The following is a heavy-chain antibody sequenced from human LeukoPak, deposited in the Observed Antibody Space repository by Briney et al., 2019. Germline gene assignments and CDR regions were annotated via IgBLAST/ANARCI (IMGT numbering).Heavy chain of an antibody. CDR1: GGSISSGGYS. D-gene: IGHD3-3*01. Sequence: PSETLSLTCAVSGGSISSGGYSWSWIRQPPGKGLEWIGYIYYSGSTNYNPSLKSRVTISVDTSKNQFSLKLSSVTAADTAVYYCARVGVHWSGYSTTPYYYYGMDVWGQGTTVTVSS. CDR2: IYYSGST. J-gene: IGHJ6*02. CDR3: ARVGVHWSGYSTTPYYYYGMDV. V-gene: IGHV4-61*08.